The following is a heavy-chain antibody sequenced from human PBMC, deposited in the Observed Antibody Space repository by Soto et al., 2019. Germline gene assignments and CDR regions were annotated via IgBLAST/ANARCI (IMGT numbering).Heavy chain of an antibody. Sequence: SATLSLTCAVYGGSFSGYYWSWIRQHPGKGLEWIGEINHSGSTNYNPSLKSRVTISVDTSKNQFSLKLSSVTAADTAVYYCARGLRNYYGSGSYLYWGQGTLVTVSS. CDR2: INHSGST. J-gene: IGHJ4*02. D-gene: IGHD3-10*01. CDR3: ARGLRNYYGSGSYLY. V-gene: IGHV4-34*01. CDR1: GGSFSGYY.